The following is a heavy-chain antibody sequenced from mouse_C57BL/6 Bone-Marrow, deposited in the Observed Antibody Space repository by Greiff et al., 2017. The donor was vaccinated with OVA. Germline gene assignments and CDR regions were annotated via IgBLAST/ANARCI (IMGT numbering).Heavy chain of an antibody. Sequence: QVQLQQSGPELVKPGASVKISCKASGYAFSSSWMNWVKQRPGKGLEWIGRIYPGDGDTNYNGKFKGKATLTADKSSSTAYMQLSSLTSEDSAVYFCAVEYYAMDYWGQGTSVTVSS. J-gene: IGHJ4*01. CDR2: IYPGDGDT. V-gene: IGHV1-82*01. CDR1: GYAFSSSW. CDR3: AVEYYAMDY.